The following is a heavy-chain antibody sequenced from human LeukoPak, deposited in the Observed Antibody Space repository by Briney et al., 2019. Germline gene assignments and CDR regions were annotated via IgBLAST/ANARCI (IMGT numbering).Heavy chain of an antibody. CDR1: GFTFSSYS. CDR2: IKQDGSEK. D-gene: IGHD1-26*01. CDR3: ARGSDVFVGAWLDEETYYFDY. Sequence: GGSLRLSCAASGFTFSSYSMNWVCQAPGKGLEWVANIKQDGSEKYYVDSVKGRFTISRDNAKNSLYLQMNSLRAEDTAVYYCARGSDVFVGAWLDEETYYFDYWGQGTLVTVSS. V-gene: IGHV3-7*01. J-gene: IGHJ4*02.